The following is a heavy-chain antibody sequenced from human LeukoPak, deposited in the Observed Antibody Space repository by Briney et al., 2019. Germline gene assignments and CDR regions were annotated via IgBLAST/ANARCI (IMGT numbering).Heavy chain of an antibody. D-gene: IGHD3-22*01. Sequence: PGGSLRLSCAASGFTFSTYSMNWVRQAPGKGLEWISYISSTTSTINYADSVKGRFTISRDNAKNSLYLQVNSLRDEDTAVYYCAREDDDSDAFDVWGQGTMVTVSS. CDR2: ISSTTSTI. V-gene: IGHV3-48*02. J-gene: IGHJ3*01. CDR1: GFTFSTYS. CDR3: AREDDDSDAFDV.